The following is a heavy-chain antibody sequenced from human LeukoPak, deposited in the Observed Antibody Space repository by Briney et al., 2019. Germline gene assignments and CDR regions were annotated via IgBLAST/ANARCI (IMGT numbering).Heavy chain of an antibody. CDR3: ARDGYNEWWFDY. CDR2: IYYSGST. CDR1: GYSISSGYY. V-gene: IGHV4-38-2*02. J-gene: IGHJ4*02. D-gene: IGHD5-24*01. Sequence: SETLSLTCTVSGYSISSGYYWGWIRQPPGKGLEWIGSIYYSGSTYYNPSFKSRVTISVDTSKNQFSLKLSSVTAADTAVYYCARDGYNEWWFDYWGQGTLVTVSS.